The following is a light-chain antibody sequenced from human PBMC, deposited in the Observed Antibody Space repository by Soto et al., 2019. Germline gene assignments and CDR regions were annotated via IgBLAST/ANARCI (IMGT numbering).Light chain of an antibody. CDR1: QNINNY. CDR3: QQYENLPT. CDR2: DAS. J-gene: IGKJ5*01. V-gene: IGKV1-33*01. Sequence: DIQMTQSPSSPSASVRERVTITCQASQNINNYLNWYQQKPGRAPKLLIYDASNLEAGVPSRFRGSGSGTDFTFTISRLQPEDIATYYCQQYENLPTFGQGTRLEIK.